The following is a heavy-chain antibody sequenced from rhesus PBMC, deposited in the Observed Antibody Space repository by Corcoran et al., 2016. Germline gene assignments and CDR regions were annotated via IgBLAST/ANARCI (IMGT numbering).Heavy chain of an antibody. Sequence: QVTLKESGPALVKPTQTLTLTCTFSGFSLTTSGMGVGWIRQPPGKAREWLALIYWDYAKRYSTSLKSRLTSSKDTSKNQVVLTMTHMDPVDTATYYCARGGYFDYWGQGVLVTVSS. V-gene: IGHV2-174*01. CDR2: IYWDYAK. CDR1: GFSLTTSGMG. CDR3: ARGGYFDY. J-gene: IGHJ4*01.